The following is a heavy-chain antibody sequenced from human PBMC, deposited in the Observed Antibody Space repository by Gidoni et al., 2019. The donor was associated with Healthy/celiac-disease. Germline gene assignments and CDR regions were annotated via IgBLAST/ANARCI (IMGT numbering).Heavy chain of an antibody. CDR2: INHSGST. J-gene: IGHJ6*02. Sequence: QVQLQQWGAGLLKPSETLSLTCAVYGGSFSGYYWSWIRQPPGKGLEWIGEINHSGSTNYNPSLKSRVTISVDTSKNQFSLKLSSVTAADTAVYYCARGPGGKFDWLLSQDYYYYGMDVWGQGTTVTVSS. V-gene: IGHV4-34*01. CDR3: ARGPGGKFDWLLSQDYYYYGMDV. CDR1: GGSFSGYY. D-gene: IGHD3-9*01.